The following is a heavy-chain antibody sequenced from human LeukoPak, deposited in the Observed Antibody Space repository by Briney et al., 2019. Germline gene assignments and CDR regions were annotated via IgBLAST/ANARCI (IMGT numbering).Heavy chain of an antibody. D-gene: IGHD2-15*01. CDR3: AALLGPIDY. V-gene: IGHV3-21*01. Sequence: PGRSLRLSCAASGFTFSSYSMNWVRQAPGKGLEWVSSISSSSSYIYYADSVKGRFTISRDNAKNSLYLQMNSLRAEDTAVYYCAALLGPIDYWGQGTLVTVSS. J-gene: IGHJ4*02. CDR1: GFTFSSYS. CDR2: ISSSSSYI.